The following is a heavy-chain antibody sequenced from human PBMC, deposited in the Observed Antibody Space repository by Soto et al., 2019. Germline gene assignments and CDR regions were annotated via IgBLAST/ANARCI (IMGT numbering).Heavy chain of an antibody. CDR1: GFTFSIYW. D-gene: IGHD4-17*01. CDR3: ARGGAYGDYRSDY. J-gene: IGHJ4*02. Sequence: EVQLVESGGGLVQPGGSLRLSCAASGFTFSIYWMHRVRQVPGKGLVWVSRINADGNYTSNADFVKGRFTVSRDNAKNTLYLQMDSLRAEDTAVYFCARGGAYGDYRSDYWGQGTLVTVSS. CDR2: INADGNYT. V-gene: IGHV3-74*01.